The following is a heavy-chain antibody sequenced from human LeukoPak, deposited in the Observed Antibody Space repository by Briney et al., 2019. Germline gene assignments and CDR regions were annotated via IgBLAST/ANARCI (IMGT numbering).Heavy chain of an antibody. D-gene: IGHD6-19*01. CDR2: ISGSGGST. CDR1: GFTFSSYA. Sequence: GGSLRLSCAASGFTFSSYAMSWVRQAPRKGLDWVSIISGSGGSTYYADSVKGRFTISRDNSKNTLYLQMNSLRAEDTAVYYCAKAHSGGWYYFDYWGQGTLVTVSS. V-gene: IGHV3-23*01. J-gene: IGHJ4*02. CDR3: AKAHSGGWYYFDY.